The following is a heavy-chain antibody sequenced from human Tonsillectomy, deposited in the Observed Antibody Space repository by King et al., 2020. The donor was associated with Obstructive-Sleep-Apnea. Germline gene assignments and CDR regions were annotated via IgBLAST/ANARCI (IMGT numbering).Heavy chain of an antibody. D-gene: IGHD1-26*01. J-gene: IGHJ1*01. Sequence: DVQLVESGGGLVKPGGSLRLSCAASGFTFSNAWMSWVRQAPGKGLEWVGLIKSKTDGGTTDYAAPVKGRFTISRDDSKNTLYLQMNSLKTEDTAVYYCTTDLLPAWESRRVQLWGQGTLVTVSS. CDR2: IKSKTDGGTT. V-gene: IGHV3-15*01. CDR1: GFTFSNAW. CDR3: TTDLLPAWESRRVQL.